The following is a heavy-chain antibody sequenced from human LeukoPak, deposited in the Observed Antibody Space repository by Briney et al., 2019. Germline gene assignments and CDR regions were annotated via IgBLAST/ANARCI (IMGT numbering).Heavy chain of an antibody. D-gene: IGHD1-26*01. CDR3: VRAGWELDY. CDR1: GSTFSTYW. V-gene: IGHV3-7*01. J-gene: IGHJ4*02. Sequence: GGSLRLSCAASGSTFSTYWMAWVRQAPGKGLQWVAHIKEDGSEKYYLDSVRGRFTIGRDDAKSSLYLQMTSLRAEDTALYYCVRAGWELDYWGQGTPVTVSS. CDR2: IKEDGSEK.